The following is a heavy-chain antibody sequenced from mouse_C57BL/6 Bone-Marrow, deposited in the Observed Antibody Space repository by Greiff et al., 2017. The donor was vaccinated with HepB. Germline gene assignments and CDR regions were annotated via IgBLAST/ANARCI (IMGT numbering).Heavy chain of an antibody. Sequence: VQLQQSGPELVKPGASVKISCKASGYTFTDYYMNWVKQSHGKSLEWIGDINPNNGGTSYNQKFKGKATLTVDKSSSTAYMELRSLTSEDSAVYYCARPDYYGSSRFAYWGQGTLVTVSA. CDR1: GYTFTDYY. V-gene: IGHV1-26*01. J-gene: IGHJ3*01. CDR3: ARPDYYGSSRFAY. CDR2: INPNNGGT. D-gene: IGHD1-1*01.